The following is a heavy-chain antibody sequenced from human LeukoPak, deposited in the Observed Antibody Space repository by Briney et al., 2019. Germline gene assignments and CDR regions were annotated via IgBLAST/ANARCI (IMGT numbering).Heavy chain of an antibody. V-gene: IGHV1-2*06. CDR2: ITPNIGCT. D-gene: IGHD6-13*01. Sequence: TXTGXXXXWVXQAXGQGLXXXRPITPNIGCTNYPQTFQGRVTMTRDTSISTAYMELSRLRSDDTAVYYCARDSKQQLVGGDYWGQGTLVTVSS. CDR3: ARDSKQQLVGGDY. J-gene: IGHJ4*02. CDR1: TXTGXX.